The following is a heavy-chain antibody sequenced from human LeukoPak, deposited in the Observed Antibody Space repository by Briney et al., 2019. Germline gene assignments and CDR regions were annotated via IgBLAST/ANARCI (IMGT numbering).Heavy chain of an antibody. CDR3: ARRNVDTAMAGPFDY. J-gene: IGHJ4*02. Sequence: SQTLSLTCTVSGGSISSGGYYWSWIRQPPGKGLEWIGYIYHSGSTYYNPSLKSRVTISVDRSKNQFSLKLSSVTAADTAVYYCARRNVDTAMAGPFDYWGQGTLVTVSS. CDR1: GGSISSGGYY. D-gene: IGHD5-18*01. CDR2: IYHSGST. V-gene: IGHV4-30-2*02.